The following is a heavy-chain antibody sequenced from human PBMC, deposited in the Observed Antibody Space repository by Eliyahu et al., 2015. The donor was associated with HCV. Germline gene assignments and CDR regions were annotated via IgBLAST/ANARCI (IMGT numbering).Heavy chain of an antibody. V-gene: IGHV4-59*08. J-gene: IGHJ4*02. CDR3: ARSYDVLTGFYYFDF. Sequence: QVQLQESGPGLVKPSATLSLSCTVSGXSIFTYYWRWVRQSPGKGLEWIGYIYYNGGSNFNPSLNSRVTMSVDPSRSQFSLRLSSVTAADTAVYYCARSYDVLTGFYYFDFWGRGTLVTVSS. CDR2: IYYNGGS. CDR1: GXSIFTYY. D-gene: IGHD3-9*01.